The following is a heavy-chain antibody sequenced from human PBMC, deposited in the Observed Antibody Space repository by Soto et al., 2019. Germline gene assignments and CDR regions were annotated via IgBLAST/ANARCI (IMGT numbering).Heavy chain of an antibody. CDR2: ISGQIAKT. CDR3: ARGPPSGSFSLTPRF. Sequence: SVEVSFKASCYSFHNYGIIWVRQAPGQGLEWMGWISGQIAKTNFAQKFQGRVSMTTDTSTNTAYMELSSLRSDDTAIYYCARGPPSGSFSLTPRFWGQGSVVTVSS. V-gene: IGHV1-18*04. CDR1: CYSFHNYG. J-gene: IGHJ4*02. D-gene: IGHD1-26*01.